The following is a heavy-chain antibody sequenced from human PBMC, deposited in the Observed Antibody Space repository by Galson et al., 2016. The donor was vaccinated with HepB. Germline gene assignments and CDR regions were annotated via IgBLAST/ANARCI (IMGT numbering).Heavy chain of an antibody. D-gene: IGHD2-8*02. CDR2: INQDGSVN. CDR3: ARGTADSPGTDH. CDR1: GFTFSSYW. J-gene: IGHJ4*02. Sequence: SLRLSCAASGFTFSSYWMTWVRQAPGKGLEWVADINQDGSVNRYVDSVKGRFTISRDNAQNSLSLQINSLRAEDTAVYYCARGTADSPGTDHWGQGTLVIVSS. V-gene: IGHV3-7*04.